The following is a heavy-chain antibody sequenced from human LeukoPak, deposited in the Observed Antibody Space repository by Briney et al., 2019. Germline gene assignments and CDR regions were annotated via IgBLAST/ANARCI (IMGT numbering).Heavy chain of an antibody. CDR3: ARRYGSGRDY. Sequence: SETLSLACAVSGYSISGGYYWGWIRQPPGKGLEWIGSIYHSGSTYYNPSLKSRVTISVDTSKNQFSLKLSSVTAADAAVYYCARRYGSGRDYWGQGTLVTVSS. D-gene: IGHD3-10*01. CDR1: GYSISGGYY. J-gene: IGHJ4*02. CDR2: IYHSGST. V-gene: IGHV4-38-2*01.